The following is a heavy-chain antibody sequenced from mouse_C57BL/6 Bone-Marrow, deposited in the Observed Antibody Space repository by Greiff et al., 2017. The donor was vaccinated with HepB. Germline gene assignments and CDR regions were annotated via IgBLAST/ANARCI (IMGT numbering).Heavy chain of an antibody. CDR2: INSDGGST. J-gene: IGHJ4*01. D-gene: IGHD2-3*01. Sequence: EVKVEESGGGLVQPGESLKLSCESNEYEFPSHDMSWVRKTPEKRLELVAAINSDGGSTYYPDTMERRFIISRDNTKKTLYLQMSSLRSEDTALYYCARGWLLRDYYAMDYWGQGTSVTVSS. CDR1: EYEFPSHD. CDR3: ARGWLLRDYYAMDY. V-gene: IGHV5-2*03.